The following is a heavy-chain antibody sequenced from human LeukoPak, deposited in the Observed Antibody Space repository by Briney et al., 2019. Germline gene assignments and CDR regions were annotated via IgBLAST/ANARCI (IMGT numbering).Heavy chain of an antibody. CDR1: GFTFSSYA. V-gene: IGHV3-23*01. D-gene: IGHD3-22*01. J-gene: IGHJ4*02. Sequence: PGGSLRLSCAASGFTFSSYAMSWVRQAPGKGLEWVSAISGSGGSTYYADSVKGRFTISRDNSKNTLYLQMNSLRAEDTAVYYCARDSPLYYYDSSGYLFDYWGQGTLVTVSS. CDR3: ARDSPLYYYDSSGYLFDY. CDR2: ISGSGGST.